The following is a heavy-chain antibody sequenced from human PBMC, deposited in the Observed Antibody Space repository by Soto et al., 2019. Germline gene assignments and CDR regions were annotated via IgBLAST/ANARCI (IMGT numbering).Heavy chain of an antibody. CDR3: AREINDCTNGVCSDYYYYYMDV. CDR2: ISAYNGNT. J-gene: IGHJ6*03. D-gene: IGHD2-8*01. Sequence: ASVKVSCKASGYTFTSYAMHWVRQAPGQGLEWMGWISAYNGNTNYAQKLQGRVTMTTDTSTSIAYMELRSLRSDDTAVYYCAREINDCTNGVCSDYYYYYMDVWGKGTTVTVSS. V-gene: IGHV1-18*01. CDR1: GYTFTSYA.